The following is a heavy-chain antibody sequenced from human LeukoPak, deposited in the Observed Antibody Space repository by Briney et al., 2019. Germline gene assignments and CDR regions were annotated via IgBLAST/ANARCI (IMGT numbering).Heavy chain of an antibody. CDR3: AKEVLSVAGTEMDY. CDR2: ISYDGSNK. V-gene: IGHV3-30*18. CDR1: GFTFSTYG. J-gene: IGHJ4*02. Sequence: GRSLRLSCAASGFTFSTYGMHWVRQAPGKGLEWVAVISYDGSNKYYADSVKGRFTISRDNSKNTLYLQMNSLRAEDTAVYYCAKEVLSVAGTEMDYWGQGTLVTVSS. D-gene: IGHD6-19*01.